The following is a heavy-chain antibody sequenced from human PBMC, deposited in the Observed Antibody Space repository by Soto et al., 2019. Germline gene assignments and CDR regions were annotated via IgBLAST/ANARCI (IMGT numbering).Heavy chain of an antibody. J-gene: IGHJ4*02. CDR2: IYDRGST. Sequence: SETLSLTCTVSGGSISSGGYYWSWLRQHPGKGLEWIGYIYDRGSTYYNPSLKSRVTISVDTSKNQFSLKLSSVTAADTAVYYCARGLGGLERLDYWGQGTLVTVSS. V-gene: IGHV4-31*03. CDR3: ARGLGGLERLDY. D-gene: IGHD1-1*01. CDR1: GGSISSGGYY.